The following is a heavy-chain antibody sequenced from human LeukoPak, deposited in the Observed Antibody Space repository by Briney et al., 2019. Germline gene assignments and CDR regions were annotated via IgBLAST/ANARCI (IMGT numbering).Heavy chain of an antibody. D-gene: IGHD6-13*01. Sequence: PSGTLSLTCAVSGGSISSSNWWSWVRQPPGKGLEWIGEIYHSGSTNYNPSLKSRVTISVDTSKNQFSLKLSSVTAADTAFYYCARDYQGGARWWEDPGTEPQLACFDYWGQGTLVTVSS. V-gene: IGHV4-4*02. CDR3: ARDYQGGARWWEDPGTEPQLACFDY. J-gene: IGHJ4*02. CDR2: IYHSGST. CDR1: GGSISSSNW.